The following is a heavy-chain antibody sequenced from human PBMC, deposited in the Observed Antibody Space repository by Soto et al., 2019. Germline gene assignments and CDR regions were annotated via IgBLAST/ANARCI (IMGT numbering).Heavy chain of an antibody. CDR1: GLPFNNAW. J-gene: IGHJ4*02. D-gene: IGHD2-21*02. V-gene: IGHV3-15*01. Sequence: EVQLVESGGGLVKPGGSLRLSCVASGLPFNNAWMSWVRQAPGKGLEWVGRIKRKAAGRTTEYAAPVNDRFTISRDDSENTLYLQMNSLMIEDTAMYYCATGVFVTGTVDCWGQGTLVTVSS. CDR3: ATGVFVTGTVDC. CDR2: IKRKAAGRTT.